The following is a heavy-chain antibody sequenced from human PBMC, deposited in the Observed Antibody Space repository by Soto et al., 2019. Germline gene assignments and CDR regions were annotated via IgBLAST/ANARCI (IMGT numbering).Heavy chain of an antibody. CDR1: GFTFSSYS. D-gene: IGHD6-19*01. Sequence: GGSLRLSCAASGFTFSSYSMNWVRQASGKGLEWVSSISSSSSYIYYADSVKGRFTISRDNAKNSLYLQMNSLRAEDTAVYYCARPLIAVAGTAAFDIWGQGTMVTVSS. V-gene: IGHV3-21*01. J-gene: IGHJ3*02. CDR3: ARPLIAVAGTAAFDI. CDR2: ISSSSSYI.